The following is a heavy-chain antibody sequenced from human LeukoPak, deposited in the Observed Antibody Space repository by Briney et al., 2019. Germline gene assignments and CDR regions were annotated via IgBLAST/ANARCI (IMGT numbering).Heavy chain of an antibody. CDR3: ARVWSSSGWYSPFDY. D-gene: IGHD6-19*01. V-gene: IGHV3-33*01. J-gene: IGHJ4*02. CDR2: IWYDGSNK. CDR1: GFTFSSYG. Sequence: GGSLRLSCAASGFTFSSYGMHWVRQAPGKGLEWVAVIWYDGSNKYYADSVKGRFTISRDNSKNTLYLQMNNLRAEDTAVYYCARVWSSSGWYSPFDYWGQGTLVTVSS.